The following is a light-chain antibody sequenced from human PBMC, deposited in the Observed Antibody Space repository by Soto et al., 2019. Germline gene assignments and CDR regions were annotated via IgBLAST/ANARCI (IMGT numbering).Light chain of an antibody. J-gene: IGLJ2*01. V-gene: IGLV1-40*01. CDR1: SSNIGAGYD. CDR2: GNS. CDR3: QSYDSSLSVV. Sequence: QSVLTKPPSVSGAPGQRVTVSCTGGSSNIGAGYDVHWYQQLPGTAPKLLIHGNSNRPSGVPDRFSGSKSGTSASLAITGLQAEDEADYYCQSYDSSLSVVFGGGTKLTVL.